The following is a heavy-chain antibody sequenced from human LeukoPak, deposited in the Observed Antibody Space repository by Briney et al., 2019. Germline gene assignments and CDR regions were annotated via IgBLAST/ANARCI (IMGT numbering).Heavy chain of an antibody. V-gene: IGHV4-59*01. CDR2: IYYSGST. D-gene: IGHD5-12*01. CDR3: ARGGGYDAYYYYYYMDV. CDR1: GGSISSYY. Sequence: PSETLSLTCTVSGGSISSYYWSWIRQLPGKGLEWIGYIYYSGSTDYNPSLKSRVTISVDTSKNQFSLKLSSVTAADTAVYYCARGGGYDAYYYYYYMDVWGKGTTVTVSS. J-gene: IGHJ6*03.